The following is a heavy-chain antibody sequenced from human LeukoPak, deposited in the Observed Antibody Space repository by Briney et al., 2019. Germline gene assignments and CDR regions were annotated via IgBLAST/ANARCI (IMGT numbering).Heavy chain of an antibody. CDR1: GGSISHYY. V-gene: IGHV4-59*01. D-gene: IGHD6-13*01. J-gene: IGHJ4*02. Sequence: SETLSLTCTVSGGSISHYYWSWIRQPPGKGLEWIGYIYSSGSTNFNPSLKSRVTISVDTSKNHFSLNLSSVTAADTAVYYCARWGSIAAARFDYWGQGTLVTVSS. CDR2: IYSSGST. CDR3: ARWGSIAAARFDY.